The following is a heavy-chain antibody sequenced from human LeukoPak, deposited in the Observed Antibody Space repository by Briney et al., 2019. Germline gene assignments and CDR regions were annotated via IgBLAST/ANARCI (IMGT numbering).Heavy chain of an antibody. J-gene: IGHJ4*02. CDR3: RSHYDFWSGYYRVDY. V-gene: IGHV3-49*04. D-gene: IGHD3-3*01. Sequence: PGGSLRLSCTASGFTFGDYAMSWVRQAPGKGLEWVGFIRSKAYGGTTEYAASVKGRFTISRDDSKSIAYLQMNSLKTEDTAVYYCRSHYDFWSGYYRVDYWGRGTLVTVSS. CDR1: GFTFGDYA. CDR2: IRSKAYGGTT.